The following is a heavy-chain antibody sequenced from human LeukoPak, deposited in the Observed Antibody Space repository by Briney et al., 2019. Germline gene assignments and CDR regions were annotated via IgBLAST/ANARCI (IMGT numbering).Heavy chain of an antibody. D-gene: IGHD3-3*01. Sequence: GGSLRLSCAACGFTFSSYSMNCVRQAPGKGLEWVSYISSSSSTIYYADSVKGRFTISRDNAKNSLYLQMNSLRDEDTAVYYCARDRGYDFWSGYYGFDYWGQGTLVTVSS. CDR3: ARDRGYDFWSGYYGFDY. V-gene: IGHV3-48*02. CDR1: GFTFSSYS. J-gene: IGHJ4*02. CDR2: ISSSSSTI.